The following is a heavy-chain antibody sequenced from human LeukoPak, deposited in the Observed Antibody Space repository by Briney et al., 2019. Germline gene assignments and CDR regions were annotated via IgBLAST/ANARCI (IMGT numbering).Heavy chain of an antibody. CDR1: GYSFTGNC. CDR2: NNPNSGRT. V-gene: IGHV1-2*02. D-gene: IGHD3-10*01. CDR3: VRQYDYASEIPYFDY. Sequence: SVNVSCNLSGYSFTGNCMLWVRQAPGQGLEWMGWNNPNSGRTNYAQKFEGRVTRTRDTSISTATMALSRLRSDVTAVYYGVRQYDYASEIPYFDYWGQGTLVTVSS. J-gene: IGHJ4*02.